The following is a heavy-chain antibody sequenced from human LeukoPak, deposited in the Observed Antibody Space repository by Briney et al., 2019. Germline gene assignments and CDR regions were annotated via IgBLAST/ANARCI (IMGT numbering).Heavy chain of an antibody. J-gene: IGHJ4*02. CDR1: GGSISNYY. Sequence: SETLSLTCTVSGGSISNYYWSWIRRPPGKRLEWIGFIYYSGSTYYNPSLKSRVTISVDTSKDQFSLKLSSVTAADTAVYYCASHRFWGGRSGYSRDYWGQGTLVTVSS. D-gene: IGHD3-3*01. CDR2: IYYSGST. V-gene: IGHV4-59*12. CDR3: ASHRFWGGRSGYSRDY.